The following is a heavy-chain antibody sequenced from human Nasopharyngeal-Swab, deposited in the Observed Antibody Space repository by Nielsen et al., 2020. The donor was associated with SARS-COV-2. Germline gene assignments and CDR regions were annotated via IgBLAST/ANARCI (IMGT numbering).Heavy chain of an antibody. CDR2: IYPGDSDT. Sequence: KVSCKGSGYSFTSYWIGWVRQMPGKGLEWMGIIYPGDSDTRYSPSFRGQVTISADKSISTAYLQWSSLKASDTAMYYCARQADFWSGYVMALDYWGQGTLVTVSS. J-gene: IGHJ4*02. D-gene: IGHD3-3*01. CDR1: GYSFTSYW. V-gene: IGHV5-51*01. CDR3: ARQADFWSGYVMALDY.